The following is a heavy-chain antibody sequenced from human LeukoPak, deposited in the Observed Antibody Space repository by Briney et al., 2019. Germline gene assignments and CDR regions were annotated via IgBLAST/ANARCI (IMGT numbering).Heavy chain of an antibody. V-gene: IGHV7-4-1*02. Sequence: ASVKVSCKASGYTFSVNYIHWVRQAPGQGLEWMGWINTNTGNPTYAQGFTGRFVFSLDTSVSTAYLQISSLKAEDTAVYYCARGDPYYDILTGGSDWGQGTLVTVSS. D-gene: IGHD3-9*01. J-gene: IGHJ4*02. CDR1: GYTFSVNY. CDR2: INTNTGNP. CDR3: ARGDPYYDILTGGSD.